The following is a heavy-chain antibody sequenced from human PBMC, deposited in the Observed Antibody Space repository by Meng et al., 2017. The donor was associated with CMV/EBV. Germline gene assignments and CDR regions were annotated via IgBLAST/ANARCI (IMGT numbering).Heavy chain of an antibody. CDR2: IYYSGST. J-gene: IGHJ5*02. V-gene: IGHV4-28*01. Sequence: YYISSSNWWGWTRQPPGKGLEWIGYIYYSGSTYYNPSLKSRVTMSVDTSKNQFSLKLSSVTAVDTAVYYCARLGSSSSWVLGWFDPWGQGTLVTVSS. CDR1: YYISSSNW. CDR3: ARLGSSSSWVLGWFDP. D-gene: IGHD6-6*01.